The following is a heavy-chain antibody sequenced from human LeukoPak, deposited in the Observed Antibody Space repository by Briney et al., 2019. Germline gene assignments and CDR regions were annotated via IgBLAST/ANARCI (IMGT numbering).Heavy chain of an antibody. Sequence: GGSLRLSCAASGFTFSSYSTNWVRQAPGKGLEWVSSISINSLYIYYADSVKGRFNISRDNAQNSLFLEMNSLRTEDTAVYYCATKSRGPFDIWGQGTKVTVSS. CDR2: ISINSLYI. CDR3: ATKSRGPFDI. J-gene: IGHJ3*02. CDR1: GFTFSSYS. V-gene: IGHV3-21*01. D-gene: IGHD3-16*01.